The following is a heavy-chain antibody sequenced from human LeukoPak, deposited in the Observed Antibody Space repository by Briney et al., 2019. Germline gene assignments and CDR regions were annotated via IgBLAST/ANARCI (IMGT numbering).Heavy chain of an antibody. CDR3: ARSRYYYYYYMDV. Sequence: PGGSLRLSCAASGFTFSSYAMHWVRQAPGKGLEWVAVISYDGSNKYYADSVKGRFTISRDNSKNTLYLQMNSLRAEDTAVYYCARSRYYYYYYMDVWGKGTTVTVSS. V-gene: IGHV3-30-3*01. CDR2: ISYDGSNK. J-gene: IGHJ6*03. CDR1: GFTFSSYA.